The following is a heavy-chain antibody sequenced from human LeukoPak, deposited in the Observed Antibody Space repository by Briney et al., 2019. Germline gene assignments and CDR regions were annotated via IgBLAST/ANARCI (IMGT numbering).Heavy chain of an antibody. D-gene: IGHD1-26*01. CDR2: IDWDDDE. V-gene: IGHV2-70*11. CDR1: GFSLSTSGMC. Sequence: SGPALLKPTQTLTLTFTFSGFSLSTSGMCVNWIRQPPGKALEWLSRIDWDDDEYFSTSLKTRLTISKDTSKNQVVLTMTNMDPVDTATYYCAADTRGRSGSHGVDCWGQGTLVTVSS. CDR3: AADTRGRSGSHGVDC. J-gene: IGHJ4*02.